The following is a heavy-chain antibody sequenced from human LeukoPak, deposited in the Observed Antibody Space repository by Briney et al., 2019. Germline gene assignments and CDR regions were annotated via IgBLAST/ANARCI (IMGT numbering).Heavy chain of an antibody. V-gene: IGHV3-53*01. J-gene: IGHJ4*02. Sequence: GGSLRLSCAASGFTFSSNYMSWVRQAPGKGLEWVSVIYSGGSTYYADSVKGRFTISRDNSKNTLYLQMNSLRAEDTAVYYCARLGGYNYYFDYWGQGTLVTVPS. CDR1: GFTFSSNY. CDR2: IYSGGST. CDR3: ARLGGYNYYFDY. D-gene: IGHD5-24*01.